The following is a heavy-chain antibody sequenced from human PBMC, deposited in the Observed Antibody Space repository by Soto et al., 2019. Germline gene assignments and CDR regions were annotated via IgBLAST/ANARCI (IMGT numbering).Heavy chain of an antibody. V-gene: IGHV1-8*02. CDR3: ASLVGMDV. CDR1: GYTFTSYD. D-gene: IGHD3-16*01. Sequence: SVKVSCKASGYTFTSYDINWVRQATGQGPEWMGWMNPNSGNTGYAQKFQGRVTMTRDTSISTAYLQWSSLKASDTAMYYCASLVGMDVWGQGTTVTVSS. J-gene: IGHJ6*02. CDR2: MNPNSGNT.